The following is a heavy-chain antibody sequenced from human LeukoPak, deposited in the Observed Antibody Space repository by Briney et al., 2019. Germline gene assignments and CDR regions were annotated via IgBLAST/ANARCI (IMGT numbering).Heavy chain of an antibody. CDR3: ARAGEYYDILTGYKRGYNWFDP. D-gene: IGHD3-9*01. J-gene: IGHJ5*02. CDR2: MNPNSGNT. CDR1: GYTFTSYD. Sequence: ASVKVSCKASGYTFTSYDINWVRQATGQGREWMGWMNPNSGNTGYAQKFQGRVTITRNTPISTDYMELRSLRSEGPAMYYCARAGEYYDILTGYKRGYNWFDPWGQGTLATVSS. V-gene: IGHV1-8*03.